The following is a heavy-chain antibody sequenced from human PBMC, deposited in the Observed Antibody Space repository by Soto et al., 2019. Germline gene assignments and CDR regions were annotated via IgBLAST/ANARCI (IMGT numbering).Heavy chain of an antibody. V-gene: IGHV3-23*01. CDR2: MNGGGGST. CDR1: GFTFGSYA. D-gene: IGHD2-21*01. CDR3: VSRIPSWVFDY. Sequence: GGSLRLSCAASGFTFGSYAMSWVRQAPGKGLEWVSSMNGGGGSTYYAESVQGRFTISRDKSENTLYLQMNSLRDEDTGVYFCVSRIPSWVFDYWGLGTLVTVSS. J-gene: IGHJ4*01.